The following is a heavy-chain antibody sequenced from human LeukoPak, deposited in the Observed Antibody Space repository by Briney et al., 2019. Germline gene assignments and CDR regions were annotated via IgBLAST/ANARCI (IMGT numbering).Heavy chain of an antibody. V-gene: IGHV3-74*03. CDR2: INSDGSST. CDR3: TRDVSQSSSWYGEFDY. Sequence: GGSLRLSGAASGFSFSNHWMHWVRQVPGKGLVWVSRINSDGSSTTYADSVKGRFTISRDNAKNTLYLQMNSLRDEDTAVYYCTRDVSQSSSWYGEFDYWGQGTQVTVSS. D-gene: IGHD6-13*01. CDR1: GFSFSNHW. J-gene: IGHJ4*02.